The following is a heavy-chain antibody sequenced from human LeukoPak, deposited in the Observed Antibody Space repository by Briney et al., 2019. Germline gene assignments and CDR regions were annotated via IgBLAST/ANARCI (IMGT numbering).Heavy chain of an antibody. V-gene: IGHV4-4*07. D-gene: IGHD3-3*01. Sequence: PSETLSLTCTVSGGSMSSYYWTWIRQPAGKGLEWLGRIYSSGSTNYNPSLKSRITMSIDTSKNHFSLKLTSVTAADTAVYYCARGQHDFDPWGQGTLVTVSS. CDR3: ARGQHDFDP. CDR2: IYSSGST. J-gene: IGHJ5*02. CDR1: GGSMSSYY.